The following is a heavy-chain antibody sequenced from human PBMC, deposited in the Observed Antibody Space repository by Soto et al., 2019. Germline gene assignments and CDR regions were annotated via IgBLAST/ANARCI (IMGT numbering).Heavy chain of an antibody. Sequence: QVQLVQSGAEVKKPGSSVKVSCKASGDTFRSYAISWVRQAPGQGLEWMGGIIPIFGTANYAQKFQGRVTIIADESTSTAHTELSSLRSEDTAVYYCARVGGDFLREFDYWGQGTLVTVSS. CDR2: IIPIFGTA. CDR3: ARVGGDFLREFDY. J-gene: IGHJ4*02. D-gene: IGHD4-17*01. V-gene: IGHV1-69*12. CDR1: GDTFRSYA.